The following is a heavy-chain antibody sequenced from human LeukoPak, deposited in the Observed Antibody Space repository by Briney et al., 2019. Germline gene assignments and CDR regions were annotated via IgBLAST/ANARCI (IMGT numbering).Heavy chain of an antibody. CDR1: GGTFSSYA. CDR3: ARAYGGYDGGCFDY. V-gene: IGHV1-69*13. Sequence: SVKVSCTASGGTFSSYAISWVRQAPGQGLEWMGGIIPIFGTANYAQKFQGRVTITADESTSTAYMELSSLRSEDTAVYYCARAYGGYDGGCFDYRGQGTLVTVSS. J-gene: IGHJ4*02. CDR2: IIPIFGTA. D-gene: IGHD5-12*01.